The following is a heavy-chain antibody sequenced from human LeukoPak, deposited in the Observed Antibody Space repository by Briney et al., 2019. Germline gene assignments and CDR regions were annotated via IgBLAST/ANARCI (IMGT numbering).Heavy chain of an antibody. V-gene: IGHV3-30-3*01. CDR2: ISYDGSNK. CDR3: ARDLRFPRAMIGEVHLFQH. J-gene: IGHJ1*01. Sequence: AGGSLRLSCAASGLTFSSYAMHWVRQAPGKGLEWVAVISYDGSNKYYADSVKGRFTISRDNSKNTLYLQMNSLRAEDTAVYYCARDLRFPRAMIGEVHLFQHWGQGTLVTVSS. CDR1: GLTFSSYA. D-gene: IGHD3-22*01.